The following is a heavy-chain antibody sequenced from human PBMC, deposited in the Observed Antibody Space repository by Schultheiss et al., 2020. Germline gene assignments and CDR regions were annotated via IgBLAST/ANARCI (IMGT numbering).Heavy chain of an antibody. Sequence: SETLSLTCAISGDSLSSNSAAWNWIRQSPSRGLEWLGRTYYRSQWYSDYAVSLKSRMTINPDTSKNQFSLQLSSVTPEDTAVYFCASDLEAVAGTWAFDYWGQGTLVTVSS. CDR1: GDSLSSNSAA. V-gene: IGHV6-1*01. D-gene: IGHD6-13*01. CDR3: ASDLEAVAGTWAFDY. CDR2: TYYRSQWYS. J-gene: IGHJ4*02.